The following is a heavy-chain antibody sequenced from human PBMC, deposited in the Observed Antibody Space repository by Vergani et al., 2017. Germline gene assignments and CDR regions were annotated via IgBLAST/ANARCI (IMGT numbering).Heavy chain of an antibody. Sequence: EVQLVESGGGLVQPGGSLRLSCAASGFTFSDHYMDWVRQAPGKGLEWVGRTRNKANSYTTEYAASVKGRFTISRDNAKNTLYLEMNSLRGDDTAIYYCVRARCSGPCFMSNWFDSWGQGTLVTVSS. CDR3: VRARCSGPCFMSNWFDS. D-gene: IGHD5-12*01. J-gene: IGHJ5*01. V-gene: IGHV3-72*01. CDR2: TRNKANSYTT. CDR1: GFTFSDHY.